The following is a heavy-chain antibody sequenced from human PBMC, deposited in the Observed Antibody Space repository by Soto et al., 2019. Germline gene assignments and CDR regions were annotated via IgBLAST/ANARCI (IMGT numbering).Heavy chain of an antibody. CDR1: GFSLNTRGMC. J-gene: IGHJ6*02. V-gene: IGHV2-70*01. CDR2: IDWDGDR. D-gene: IGHD2-21*02. Sequence: GPTLGNPTQTLTLTCTFSGFSLNTRGMCVSWIRQPPGKALEWLALIDWDGDRYYSSSLKTRLAISKDTSKSQVVFTMTNMDPVDTATYYCARAPSRDCTNGMDVSCPGTTVTVSS. CDR3: ARAPSRDCTNGMDV.